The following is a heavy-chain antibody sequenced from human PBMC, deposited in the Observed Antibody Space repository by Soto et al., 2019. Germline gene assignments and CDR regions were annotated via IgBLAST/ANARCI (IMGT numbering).Heavy chain of an antibody. D-gene: IGHD3-22*01. CDR3: ARVPFYDSSGRSYYFDY. V-gene: IGHV4-30-4*01. J-gene: IGHJ4*02. CDR2: IYYSGST. Sequence: SETLSLTCTVSGGSISSGDYYWSWIRQPPGKGLECIGYIYYSGSTYYNPSLKSRVIISVDTSKNQFSLKLSSVTAADTAVYYCARVPFYDSSGRSYYFDYRGQGTLVTVSS. CDR1: GGSISSGDYY.